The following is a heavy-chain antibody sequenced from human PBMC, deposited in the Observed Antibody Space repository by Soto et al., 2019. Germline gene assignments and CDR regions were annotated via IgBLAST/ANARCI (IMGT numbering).Heavy chain of an antibody. Sequence: ASVKVSCKASGYTFTSYGISWVRQAPGQGLEWMGWISTYSGNTDYAQKFQGRITMTTDTSTDTVYMELRSLRSDDTAVYFCARNLFGVIVMGDYWGQGTLVTVSS. CDR3: ARNLFGVIVMGDY. V-gene: IGHV1-18*04. CDR1: GYTFTSYG. CDR2: ISTYSGNT. J-gene: IGHJ4*02. D-gene: IGHD3-3*01.